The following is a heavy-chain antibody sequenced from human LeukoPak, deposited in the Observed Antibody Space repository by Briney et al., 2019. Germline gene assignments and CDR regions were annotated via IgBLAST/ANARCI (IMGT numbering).Heavy chain of an antibody. J-gene: IGHJ3*02. CDR2: IYASGST. V-gene: IGHV4-61*02. Sequence: SETLSLTCTVSGGSISSGSYYWSWIRQPAGKELEWIGRIYASGSTYYKPSLKSRVTISVDTSKNQFSLKLDSVTAADTAVYYCARRLRLKNPGGDAFDIWGQGTVVTVSS. CDR1: GGSISSGSYY. D-gene: IGHD5/OR15-5a*01. CDR3: ARRLRLKNPGGDAFDI.